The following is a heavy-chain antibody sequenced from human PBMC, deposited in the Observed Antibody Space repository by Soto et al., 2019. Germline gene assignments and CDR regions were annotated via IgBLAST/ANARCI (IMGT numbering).Heavy chain of an antibody. D-gene: IGHD6-19*01. J-gene: IGHJ1*01. CDR2: ISGSGDST. CDR3: AKGFPGMAVAGTGYFQH. Sequence: QPGGSLRLSCAASGFTFSSYAMSWVRQAPGKGLEWVSGISGSGDSTYYADSVKGRFTISRDNSKNTLYLQMNSLRAEDTAVYYCAKGFPGMAVAGTGYFQHWGQGTLVTVSS. CDR1: GFTFSSYA. V-gene: IGHV3-23*01.